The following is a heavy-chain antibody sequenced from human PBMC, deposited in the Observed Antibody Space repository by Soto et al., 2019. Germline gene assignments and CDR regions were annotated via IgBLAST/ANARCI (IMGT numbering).Heavy chain of an antibody. CDR3: AAGKDYYDSSAYSDY. D-gene: IGHD3-22*01. V-gene: IGHV1-58*01. Sequence: QMQLVQSGPEVKKPGTSVKVSCKASGFTFTSSAVQWVRQARGQRLEWIGWIVVGSGNTNYAQKFQERVTITRDMSTSTAYMELSSLRSEDTAVYYCAAGKDYYDSSAYSDYWGQGTLVTVSS. J-gene: IGHJ4*02. CDR1: GFTFTSSA. CDR2: IVVGSGNT.